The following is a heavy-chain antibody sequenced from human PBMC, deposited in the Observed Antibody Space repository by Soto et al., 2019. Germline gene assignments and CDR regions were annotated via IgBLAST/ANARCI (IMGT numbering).Heavy chain of an antibody. CDR1: GFTFSSYW. V-gene: IGHV3-74*01. CDR2: INSDGSST. J-gene: IGHJ4*02. Sequence: QPGGSLRLSCAASGFTFSSYWMHWVRQAPGKGLVWVSRINSDGSSTSYADSVKGRFTISRDNAKNTLYLQMNSLRAEDTAVYYCTSGPPMYCSSSSCYASPFDYWGQGTLVTVSS. D-gene: IGHD2-2*01. CDR3: TSGPPMYCSSSSCYASPFDY.